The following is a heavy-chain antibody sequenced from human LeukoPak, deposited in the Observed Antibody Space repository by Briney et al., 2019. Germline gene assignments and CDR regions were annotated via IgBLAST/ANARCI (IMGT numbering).Heavy chain of an antibody. J-gene: IGHJ6*02. Sequence: ASVKVSCKASGYTFTSYGISWVRQAPGQGLEWMGWISAYSGNTNYAQKLQGRVTMTTDTSTSTAYMELRSLRSDDTAVYYCARADYDILTGYYNYYYYGMDVWGQGTTVTVSS. CDR2: ISAYSGNT. D-gene: IGHD3-9*01. CDR3: ARADYDILTGYYNYYYYGMDV. V-gene: IGHV1-18*01. CDR1: GYTFTSYG.